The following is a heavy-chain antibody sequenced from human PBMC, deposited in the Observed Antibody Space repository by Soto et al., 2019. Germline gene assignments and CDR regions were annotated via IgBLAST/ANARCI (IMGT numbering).Heavy chain of an antibody. D-gene: IGHD5-18*01. CDR1: GYTLTELS. CDR3: ATGRYTAMVPHFDY. CDR2: FDPEDGET. J-gene: IGHJ4*02. V-gene: IGHV1-24*01. Sequence: ASVKVSCKVSGYTLTELSMHCARQAPGKGLEWMGGFDPEDGETIYAQKFQGRVTMTEDTSTDTAYMELSSLRSEDTAVYYCATGRYTAMVPHFDYWGQGTLVTVSS.